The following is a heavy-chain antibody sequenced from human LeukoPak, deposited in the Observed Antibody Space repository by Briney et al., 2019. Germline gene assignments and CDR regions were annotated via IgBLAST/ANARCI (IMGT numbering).Heavy chain of an antibody. CDR1: GFTFRSYW. V-gene: IGHV3-74*03. CDR3: ARISTMVRHY. J-gene: IGHJ4*02. CDR2: IKSDGSST. Sequence: PGGSLRLSCAVSGFTFRSYWMHGVRQAPGKGLVWVSSIKSDGSSTTYADSVKGRFTISRDNAENTLYLQMNSLRVEDTAVYYCARISTMVRHYWGQGTLVTVSS. D-gene: IGHD3-10*01.